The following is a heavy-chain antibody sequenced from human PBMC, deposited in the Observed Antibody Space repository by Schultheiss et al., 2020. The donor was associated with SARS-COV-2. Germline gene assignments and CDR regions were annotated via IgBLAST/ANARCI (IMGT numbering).Heavy chain of an antibody. CDR1: GGSISSGGYS. D-gene: IGHD6-13*01. J-gene: IGHJ5*02. CDR3: AKGYSPGRGFDP. CDR2: IYHSGST. Sequence: SQTLSLTCAVSGGSISSGGYSWSWIRQPPGKGLEWIGYIYHSGSTYYNPSLKSRVTISVDRSKNQFSLKLSSVTAADTAVYYCAKGYSPGRGFDPWGQGTLVTVSS. V-gene: IGHV4-30-2*01.